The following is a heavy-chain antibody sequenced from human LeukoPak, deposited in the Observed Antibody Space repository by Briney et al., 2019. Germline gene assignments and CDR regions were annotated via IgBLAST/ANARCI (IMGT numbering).Heavy chain of an antibody. CDR3: ARSAQLLYGRYYYGMDV. CDR1: GGSISSYY. J-gene: IGHJ6*02. D-gene: IGHD2-2*02. Sequence: SETLSLTCTVSGGSISSYYRSWIRQPPGKGLEWIGDIYYSGGTNYNPSLKSRGTISVDTAKTQFSLKLSSVTAADTAVYYCARSAQLLYGRYYYGMDVWGQGTTVTVSS. V-gene: IGHV4-59*01. CDR2: IYYSGGT.